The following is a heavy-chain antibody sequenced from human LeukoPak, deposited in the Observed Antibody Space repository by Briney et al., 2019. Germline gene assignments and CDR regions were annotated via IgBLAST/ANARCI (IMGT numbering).Heavy chain of an antibody. CDR2: ISHSGST. J-gene: IGHJ4*02. V-gene: IGHV4-38-2*01. CDR3: ARVGGYSYGNYYFNY. CDR1: GYSISSGYY. Sequence: NPSETLSLTCAVSGYSISSGYYWGWIRQPPGNGLDCIGSISHSGSTYYNPSLRSRVTISIDTSKNQFSLRLNSVTATDTAVYYCARVGGYSYGNYYFNYWGQGTLVTVSS. D-gene: IGHD5-18*01.